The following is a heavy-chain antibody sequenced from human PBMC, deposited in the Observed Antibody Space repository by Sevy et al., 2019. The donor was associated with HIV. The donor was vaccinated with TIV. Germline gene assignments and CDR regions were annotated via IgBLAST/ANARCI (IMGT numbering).Heavy chain of an antibody. D-gene: IGHD5-18*01. V-gene: IGHV1-2*02. J-gene: IGHJ4*02. CDR3: ARSAAMVKLPDY. CDR2: INPNSGGT. CDR1: GYTFTGYY. Sequence: ASVKVSCKASGYTFTGYYMHWVRQAPGQGLEWMGWINPNSGGTNYAQKFQGRVTMTRDTPISTAYMELSRLRSDDTAVYYCARSAAMVKLPDYWGQGTLVTVSS.